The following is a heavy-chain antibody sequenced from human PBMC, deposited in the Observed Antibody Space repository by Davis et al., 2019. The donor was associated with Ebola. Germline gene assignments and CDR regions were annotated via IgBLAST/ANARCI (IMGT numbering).Heavy chain of an antibody. V-gene: IGHV4-34*01. D-gene: IGHD3/OR15-3a*01. J-gene: IGHJ4*02. CDR1: GGSFSGYY. CDR2: INHSGST. CDR3: ARGLGIFGHFNDY. Sequence: PSETLSLACAVYGGSFSGYYWSWIRQPPGKGLEWIGEINHSGSTNYNPSLKSRVTISVDTSKNQFSLKLSSVTAADTAVYYCARGLGIFGHFNDYWGQGTLVTVSS.